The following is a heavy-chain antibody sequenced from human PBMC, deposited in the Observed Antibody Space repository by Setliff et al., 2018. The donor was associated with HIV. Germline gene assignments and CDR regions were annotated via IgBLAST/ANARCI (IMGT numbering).Heavy chain of an antibody. J-gene: IGHJ4*02. CDR3: ARIPNHSSGFGC. D-gene: IGHD3-22*01. Sequence: ASVKVSCKASGGTFRSREISWVRQAPGQGREWMGGIVPILNTGNYAPKFQGRVTITADESTTTAYMELSSLRSEETAVYYCARIPNHSSGFGCWGQGTPVTVSS. CDR1: GGTFRSRE. V-gene: IGHV1-69*13. CDR2: IVPILNTG.